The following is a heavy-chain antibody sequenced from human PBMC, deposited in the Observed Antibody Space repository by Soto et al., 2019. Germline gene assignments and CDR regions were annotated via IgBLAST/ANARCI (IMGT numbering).Heavy chain of an antibody. J-gene: IGHJ4*02. CDR1: GGTFSSYA. Sequence: GASVKVSCKASGGTFSSYAISWVRQAPGQGLEWMGGIIPIFGTANYAQKFQGRVTITADESTSTAYMELSSLRSEDTAVYYCARVPRVQLWPTEIRTLGYYFDYWGQGTLVTVSS. V-gene: IGHV1-69*13. CDR2: IIPIFGTA. D-gene: IGHD5-18*01. CDR3: ARVPRVQLWPTEIRTLGYYFDY.